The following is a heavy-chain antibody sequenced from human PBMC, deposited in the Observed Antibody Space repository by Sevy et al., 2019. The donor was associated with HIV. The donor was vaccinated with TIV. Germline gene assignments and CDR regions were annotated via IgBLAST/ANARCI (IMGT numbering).Heavy chain of an antibody. D-gene: IGHD3-3*01. CDR2: ISYDGSNK. CDR3: ARAPYYDFWSGYSRSYYYYGMDV. J-gene: IGHJ6*02. V-gene: IGHV3-30*04. CDR1: GFTFSSYA. Sequence: GGSLRLSCAASGFTFSSYAMHWVRQAPGKGLEWVAVISYDGSNKYYADSVKGRFTISRDNSKNTLYLQMNSLRAEDTAVYYCARAPYYDFWSGYSRSYYYYGMDVWGQGTTVTVSS.